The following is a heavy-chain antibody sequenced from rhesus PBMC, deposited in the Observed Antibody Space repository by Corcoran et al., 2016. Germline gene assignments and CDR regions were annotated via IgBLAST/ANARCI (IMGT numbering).Heavy chain of an antibody. V-gene: IGHV4-99*02. D-gene: IGHD2-27*01. CDR2: IRGSSGST. Sequence: QVQLQESGPGLVKPSETLSLTCAVSGSSLHSGYSWGWVRQPPGQGLDYLGFIRGSSGSTYYNPSLKSRVTVSKDTSKNQFSLKLSSVTAADTALYYCARGFCNNIYCYPTHIDSWGQGVLVTVSS. J-gene: IGHJ4*01. CDR3: ARGFCNNIYCYPTHIDS. CDR1: GSSLHSGYS.